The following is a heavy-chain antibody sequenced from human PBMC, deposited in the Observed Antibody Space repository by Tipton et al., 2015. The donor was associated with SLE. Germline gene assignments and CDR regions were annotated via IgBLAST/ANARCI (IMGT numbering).Heavy chain of an antibody. CDR2: INPRGGST. Sequence: QLVQSGAEVKKPGASVKISCKASGYIFTSYYMHWVRQAPGQGLEWMGIINPRGGSTNYAPDFQGRVTLTRDTSTNTVYMELTSLGSEDTAVYYCARRGFPIYYYYYGMDVWGQGTTITVSS. J-gene: IGHJ6*02. V-gene: IGHV1-46*01. CDR1: GYIFTSYY. CDR3: ARRGFPIYYYYYGMDV. D-gene: IGHD1-26*01.